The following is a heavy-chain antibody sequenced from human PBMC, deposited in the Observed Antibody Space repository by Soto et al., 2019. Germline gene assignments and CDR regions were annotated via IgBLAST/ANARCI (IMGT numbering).Heavy chain of an antibody. J-gene: IGHJ4*02. V-gene: IGHV3-30*18. CDR2: ISYDGSNK. CDR3: AKNSSGYYGGGGFDY. Sequence: GSLRLSCAASGFTFSSYGMHWVRQAPGKGLEWVAVISYDGSNKYYADSVKGRFTISRDNSKNTLYLQMNSLRAEDTAVYYCAKNSSGYYGGGGFDYWGQGTLVTVSS. CDR1: GFTFSSYG. D-gene: IGHD3-22*01.